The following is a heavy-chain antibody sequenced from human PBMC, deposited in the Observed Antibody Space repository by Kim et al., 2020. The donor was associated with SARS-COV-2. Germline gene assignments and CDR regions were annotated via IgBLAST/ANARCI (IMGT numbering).Heavy chain of an antibody. CDR2: IWYDGSNK. V-gene: IGHV3-33*01. CDR1: GFTFSSYG. Sequence: GGSLRLSCAASGFTFSSYGMHGVRQAPGKGLEWVAVIWYDGSNKYYADSVKGRFTNSRDNYKNTLYLQMNSLRAEDTAVYYCARGGGRRWELLSTWYCQHWGQVTLVTVSS. CDR3: ARGGGRRWELLSTWYCQH. J-gene: IGHJ1*01. D-gene: IGHD1-26*01.